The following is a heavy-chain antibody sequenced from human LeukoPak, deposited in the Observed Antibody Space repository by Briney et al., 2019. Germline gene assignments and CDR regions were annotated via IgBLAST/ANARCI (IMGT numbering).Heavy chain of an antibody. CDR3: ARVADMTTVGYAFDI. V-gene: IGHV4-30-4*01. D-gene: IGHD4-23*01. Sequence: SSETLSLTCTVSGGSISSGDYYWSWIRQPPGKGLEWIGYIYYSGSTYYNPSLKSRVTISVDTSKNQFSLKLSSVTAADTAVYYCARVADMTTVGYAFDIWGQGTMVTVSS. J-gene: IGHJ3*02. CDR1: GGSISSGDYY. CDR2: IYYSGST.